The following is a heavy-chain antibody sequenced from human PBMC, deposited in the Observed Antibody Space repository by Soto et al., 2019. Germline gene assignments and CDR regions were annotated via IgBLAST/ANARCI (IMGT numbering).Heavy chain of an antibody. CDR2: FDPEDGET. CDR3: ATAMQWLRWFDP. J-gene: IGHJ5*02. Sequence: GASVKVSCKVSGYTLTELSMHWVRQAPGKGLEWMGGFDPEDGETTYAQKFQGRVTMTEDTSTDTAYMELSSLRSEDTAVYYCATAMQWLRWFDPWGQGTLVTVSS. CDR1: GYTLTELS. D-gene: IGHD6-19*01. V-gene: IGHV1-24*01.